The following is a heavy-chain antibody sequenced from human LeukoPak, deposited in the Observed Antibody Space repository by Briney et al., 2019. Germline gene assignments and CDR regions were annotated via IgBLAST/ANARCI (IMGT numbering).Heavy chain of an antibody. CDR1: GFTFSSYG. CDR3: AKDRYYYDSSGLFNY. J-gene: IGHJ4*02. V-gene: IGHV3-33*06. Sequence: GRSLRLSCAASGFTFSSYGMHWVRQAPGKGLEWVAVIWYDGSNKYYADSVKGRFTISRDNSKNTLYLQMNSLRAEDTAVYYCAKDRYYYDSSGLFNYWGQGTLVTVSS. CDR2: IWYDGSNK. D-gene: IGHD3-22*01.